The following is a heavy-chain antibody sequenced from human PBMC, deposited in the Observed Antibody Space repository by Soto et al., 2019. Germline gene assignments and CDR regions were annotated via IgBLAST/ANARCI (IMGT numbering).Heavy chain of an antibody. J-gene: IGHJ4*02. V-gene: IGHV4-59*11. D-gene: IGHD6-13*01. CDR1: GGSISSHS. CDR3: AKENGYSSSWFEFDY. CDR2: VYYSGST. Sequence: SETLSLTCTVSGGSISSHSWSWIRQPPGEGLEWIGHVYYSGSTNYNPSLKSRVTISVDTFKNQFSLRLTSVTAADTAVYYCAKENGYSSSWFEFDYWGQGTLVTVSS.